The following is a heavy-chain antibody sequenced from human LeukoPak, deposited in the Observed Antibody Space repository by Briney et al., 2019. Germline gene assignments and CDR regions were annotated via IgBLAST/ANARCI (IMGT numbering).Heavy chain of an antibody. D-gene: IGHD5-24*01. Sequence: SETLSLTCAVYGGSFSGHCWNWIRQPPGKGREWCGEINHGGSTNYNPSLKSRGTISVDTSKNHLSLKVSSVTAADTGVYYCARVEDGYNYVGFWGQGTLVTVSS. J-gene: IGHJ4*02. V-gene: IGHV4-34*01. CDR3: ARVEDGYNYVGF. CDR2: INHGGST. CDR1: GGSFSGHC.